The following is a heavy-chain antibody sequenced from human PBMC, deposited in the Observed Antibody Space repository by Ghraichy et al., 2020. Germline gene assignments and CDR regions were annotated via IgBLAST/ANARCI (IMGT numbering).Heavy chain of an antibody. V-gene: IGHV3-7*01. D-gene: IGHD6-19*01. CDR3: AREGYSNGWRVFDY. J-gene: IGHJ4*02. CDR2: IKQDGSEE. CDR1: GFSLSSYW. Sequence: GGSLRLSCAASGFSLSSYWMSWVRQAPGKGLEWVANIKQDGSEENSVDSVKGRFTISRDNAKNSLYLQVTSLRAEDTAVYYCAREGYSNGWRVFDYWGQEILVTVSS.